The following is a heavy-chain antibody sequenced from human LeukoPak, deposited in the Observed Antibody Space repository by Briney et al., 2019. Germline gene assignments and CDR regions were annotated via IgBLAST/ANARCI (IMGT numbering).Heavy chain of an antibody. CDR1: GGSISSGDYY. D-gene: IGHD3-22*01. CDR3: ARVAGYYYDSSGLFDY. J-gene: IGHJ4*02. CDR2: IYYSGST. Sequence: PSETLSLTCTVSGGSISSGDYYWSWIRQPPGKGLEWIGYIYYSGSTYYNPSLKSRVTISVDTSKNQFSLKLSSVTAADTAVYYCARVAGYYYDSSGLFDYWGQGTLVTVSS. V-gene: IGHV4-30-4*01.